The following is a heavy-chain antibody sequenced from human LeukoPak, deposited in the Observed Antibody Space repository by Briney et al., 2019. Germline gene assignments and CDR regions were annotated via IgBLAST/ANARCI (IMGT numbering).Heavy chain of an antibody. J-gene: IGHJ3*02. Sequence: SETLSLTCTVSGGSISSYYWSWIRQPPGKGLEWIAYIQNSGSTNYNPSLKSRVTISVDASKNQFSLKLSSVTAADTAVYYCARGGDYDASGYHYIHAFDIWGRGTMVTVSS. CDR1: GGSISSYY. CDR2: IQNSGST. V-gene: IGHV4-59*01. CDR3: ARGGDYDASGYHYIHAFDI. D-gene: IGHD3-22*01.